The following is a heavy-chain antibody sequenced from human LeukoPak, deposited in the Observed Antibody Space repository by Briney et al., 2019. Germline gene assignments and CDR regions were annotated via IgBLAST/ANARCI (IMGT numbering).Heavy chain of an antibody. D-gene: IGHD5-18*01. CDR1: GFTFSSYA. CDR3: ARDLVARRGYSYGVLDY. CDR2: ISNSGRT. V-gene: IGHV3-23*01. Sequence: PGGSLRLSCAASGFTFSSYAISWVRQAPGKGLEWVSAISNSGRTYYTDSVKGRFTISRDNSKNTLHLQMNSLRAEDAAVYYCARDLVARRGYSYGVLDYWGQGTLVTVSS. J-gene: IGHJ4*02.